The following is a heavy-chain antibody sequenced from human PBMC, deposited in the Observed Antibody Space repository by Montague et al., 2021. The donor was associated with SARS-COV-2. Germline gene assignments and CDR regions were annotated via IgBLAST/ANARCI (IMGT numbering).Heavy chain of an antibody. CDR1: GGSISSGGYY. CDR2: IYYSGST. CDR3: ARDTGISGAFDI. J-gene: IGHJ3*02. Sequence: TLSLTCTVSGGSISSGGYYWSWIRQHPGKGLEWIGYIYYSGSTYYNPSLKSPVTISVDTSKNQFSLKLSSVTAADTAVYYCARDTGISGAFDIWGQGTMVTVSS. D-gene: IGHD2-15*01. V-gene: IGHV4-31*01.